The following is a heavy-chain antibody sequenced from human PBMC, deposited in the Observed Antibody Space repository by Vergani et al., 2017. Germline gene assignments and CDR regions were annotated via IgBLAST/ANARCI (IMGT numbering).Heavy chain of an antibody. CDR3: ARAVVVVAALDY. CDR1: GYTFTSYD. CDR2: MNPNSGNT. Sequence: QVQLVQSGAEVKKPGASVKVSCKASGYTFTSYDINWVRQATGHGLEWMGWMNPNSGNTGYAQKFQGRVTITADKSTSTAYMELSSLRSEDTAVYYCARAVVVVAALDYWGQGTLVTVSS. V-gene: IGHV1-8*01. D-gene: IGHD2-15*01. J-gene: IGHJ4*02.